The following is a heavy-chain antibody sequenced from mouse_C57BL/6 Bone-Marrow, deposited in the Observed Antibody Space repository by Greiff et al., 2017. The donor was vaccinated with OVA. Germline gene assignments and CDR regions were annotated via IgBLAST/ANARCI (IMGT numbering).Heavy chain of an antibody. CDR1: GYSITSGYY. D-gene: IGHD1-1*01. J-gene: IGHJ1*03. Sequence: EVKLMESGPGLVKPSQSLSLTCSVTGYSITSGYYWYLIRQFPGNKLEWMGYISYDGSNNYNASLKNRISITRDTSKNQFFLKLNSVTTEDTATYYCAREGSSYRYWYFDVWGTGTTVTVSS. CDR2: ISYDGSN. V-gene: IGHV3-6*01. CDR3: AREGSSYRYWYFDV.